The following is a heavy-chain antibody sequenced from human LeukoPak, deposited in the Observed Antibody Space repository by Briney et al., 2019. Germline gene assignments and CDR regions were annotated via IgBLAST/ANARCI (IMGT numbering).Heavy chain of an antibody. V-gene: IGHV3-48*01. D-gene: IGHD6-19*01. J-gene: IGHJ4*02. Sequence: GGSLRLSCAASGFTFSSYEMNWVRQAPGKGLEWLSYISSSSSTIYYADSVKGRFTISRDNAKNSLYLQLNSLRPEDTGLYYCARDRGGWPDYWGQGTLVTVSS. CDR1: GFTFSSYE. CDR2: ISSSSSTI. CDR3: ARDRGGWPDY.